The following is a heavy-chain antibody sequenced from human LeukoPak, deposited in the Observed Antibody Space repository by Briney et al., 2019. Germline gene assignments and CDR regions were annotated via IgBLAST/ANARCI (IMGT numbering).Heavy chain of an antibody. D-gene: IGHD4-17*01. J-gene: IGHJ4*02. Sequence: PGGSLRLSCAASGFTVNSNYMNWVRQAPGKGLEWVSVVYSDDTTYYADSVKGRFTISRDNSKNTLYLQMNSLRAEDTAVYYCAKEMDYGDYVGYWGQGTLVTVSS. V-gene: IGHV3-53*01. CDR3: AKEMDYGDYVGY. CDR1: GFTVNSNY. CDR2: VYSDDTT.